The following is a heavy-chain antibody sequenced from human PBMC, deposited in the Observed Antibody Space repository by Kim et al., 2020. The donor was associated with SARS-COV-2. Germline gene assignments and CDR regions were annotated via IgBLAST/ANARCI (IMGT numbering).Heavy chain of an antibody. V-gene: IGHV7-4-1*02. CDR2: INTNTGNP. Sequence: ASVKVSCKASGYTFTSYAMNWVRQAPGQGLEWMGWINTNTGNPTYAQGFTGRFVFSLDTSVSTAYLQISSLKAEDTALYYCAVLLWFRELSQYGMDVWGQGTTVTVSS. J-gene: IGHJ6*02. CDR1: GYTFTSYA. D-gene: IGHD3-10*01. CDR3: AVLLWFRELSQYGMDV.